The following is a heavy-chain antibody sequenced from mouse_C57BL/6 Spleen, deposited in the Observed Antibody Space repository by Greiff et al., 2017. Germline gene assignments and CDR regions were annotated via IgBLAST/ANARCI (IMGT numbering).Heavy chain of an antibody. J-gene: IGHJ2*01. CDR1: GYTFTDYN. CDR2: INPNNGGT. V-gene: IGHV1-22*01. Sequence: LVEPGASVKMSCKASGYTFTDYNMHWVKQSHGKSLEWIGYINPNNGGTSYNQKFKGKATLTVNKSSSTAYMELRSLTSEDSAVYYCASRRGNFDYWGQGTTLTVSS. CDR3: ASRRGNFDY.